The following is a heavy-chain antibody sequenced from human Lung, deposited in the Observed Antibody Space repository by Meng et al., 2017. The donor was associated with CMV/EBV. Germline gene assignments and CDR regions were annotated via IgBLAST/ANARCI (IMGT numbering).Heavy chain of an antibody. J-gene: IGHJ1*01. CDR1: GDSITNHNW. V-gene: IGHV4-4*03. CDR3: LRRSGGSV. D-gene: IGHD3-10*01. Sequence: QVSVRESGPALVKPPETLSLTCAVSGDSITNHNWWAWVRQPPGKGLEWIGEIPHRVSSAYNPSLKSRVSMSIDKSKNQFSLKLTSVTAADTAVYHCLRRSGGSVWGQGTLVTVSS. CDR2: IPHRVSS.